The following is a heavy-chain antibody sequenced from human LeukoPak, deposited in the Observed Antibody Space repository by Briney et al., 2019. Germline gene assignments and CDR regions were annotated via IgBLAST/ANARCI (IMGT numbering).Heavy chain of an antibody. CDR1: GFTFTSSA. J-gene: IGHJ4*02. V-gene: IGHV1-58*01. Sequence: SVKVSCKASGFTFTSSAVQWERQARGQRLEWIGWIVVGSGNTNYAQKFQERVTITRDMSTSTAYMELSSLRSEDTAVYYCAADTSYGYLGFDYWGQGTLVTVSS. D-gene: IGHD5-18*01. CDR2: IVVGSGNT. CDR3: AADTSYGYLGFDY.